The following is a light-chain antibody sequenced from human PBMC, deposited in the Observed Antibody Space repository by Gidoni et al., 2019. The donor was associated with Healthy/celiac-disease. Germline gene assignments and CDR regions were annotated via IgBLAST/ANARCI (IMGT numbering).Light chain of an antibody. J-gene: IGLJ2*01. CDR3: SSYTSSSTLDVV. CDR2: DVS. Sequence: QSALTQPASVSGSPGQPITISCTGTSSDVGGYNYVSWYQQHPGKAPKLMIYDVSNRPPGVSNRFSGSKSGNTASLTISGLQAEDEADYYCSSYTSSSTLDVVCGGGTKLTVL. V-gene: IGLV2-14*01. CDR1: SSDVGGYNY.